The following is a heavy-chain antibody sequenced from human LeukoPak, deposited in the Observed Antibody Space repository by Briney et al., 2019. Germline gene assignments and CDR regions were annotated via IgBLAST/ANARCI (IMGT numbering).Heavy chain of an antibody. D-gene: IGHD5-18*01. Sequence: SVKVSCKASGGTFSSYTISWERQAPGQGLEWMGRIIPILGIANYAQKFQGRVTITADKSTSTAYMELSSLRSEDTAVYYCATGYSYGLPFDYWGQGTLVTVSS. CDR1: GGTFSSYT. CDR3: ATGYSYGLPFDY. V-gene: IGHV1-69*02. J-gene: IGHJ4*02. CDR2: IIPILGIA.